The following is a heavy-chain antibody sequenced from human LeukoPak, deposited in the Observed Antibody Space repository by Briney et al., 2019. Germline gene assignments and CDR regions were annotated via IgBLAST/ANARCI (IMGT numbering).Heavy chain of an antibody. J-gene: IGHJ4*02. Sequence: GGSLRLSCAASGFTFDDYAMSWVRQAPGKGLEWVSAISGSGGSTYYADSVKGRFTISRDNSKNTLYLQMNSLRAEDTAVYYCAKDRGYYYDSSGYYGSYYFDYWGQGTLVTVSS. D-gene: IGHD3-22*01. CDR1: GFTFDDYA. CDR3: AKDRGYYYDSSGYYGSYYFDY. CDR2: ISGSGGST. V-gene: IGHV3-23*01.